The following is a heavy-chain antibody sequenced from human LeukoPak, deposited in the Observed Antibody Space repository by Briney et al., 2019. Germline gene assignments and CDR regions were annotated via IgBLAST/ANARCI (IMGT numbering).Heavy chain of an antibody. CDR1: GFTFSSYS. V-gene: IGHV3-7*04. CDR3: ARVIGVAGVPTQTD. D-gene: IGHD6-19*01. Sequence: GGSLRLSCAASGFTFSSYSMSWVRQAPGKGLEWVANIKQDGSEKYYVDSVKGRFTISRDNAKNSLYLQMNSLRAEDTAVYYCARVIGVAGVPTQTDWGQGTLVTVSS. CDR2: IKQDGSEK. J-gene: IGHJ4*02.